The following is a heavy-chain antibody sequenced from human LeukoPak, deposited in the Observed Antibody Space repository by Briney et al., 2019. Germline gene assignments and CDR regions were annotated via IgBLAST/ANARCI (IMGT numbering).Heavy chain of an antibody. Sequence: ASVKVSCKASGYTFTTYNINWVRQAPGQGLEWMGWISGYNGNTNYAQKLQGRVTMTTDTSTSTAYMELRSLRSDGTAVYYCARDLTGGGYDFGAFDIWGQGTMVTVSS. CDR1: GYTFTTYN. CDR2: ISGYNGNT. V-gene: IGHV1-18*01. J-gene: IGHJ3*02. CDR3: ARDLTGGGYDFGAFDI. D-gene: IGHD5-12*01.